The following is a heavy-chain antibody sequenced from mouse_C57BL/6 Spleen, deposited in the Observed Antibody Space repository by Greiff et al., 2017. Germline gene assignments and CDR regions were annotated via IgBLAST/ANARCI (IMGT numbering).Heavy chain of an antibody. J-gene: IGHJ3*01. D-gene: IGHD2-5*01. CDR3: ARYDYSNSWFAY. V-gene: IGHV1-52*01. CDR2: IDPSDSET. Sequence: QVQLKQPGAELVRPGSSVKLSCKASGYTFTSYWMHWEKQRPIQGLEWIGNIDPSDSETHYNQKFKDKATLTVDKSSSTAYMQLSSLTSEDSAVYYCARYDYSNSWFAYWGQGTLVTVSA. CDR1: GYTFTSYW.